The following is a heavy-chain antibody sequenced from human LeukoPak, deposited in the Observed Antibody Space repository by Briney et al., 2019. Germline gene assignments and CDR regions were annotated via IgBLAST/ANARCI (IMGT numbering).Heavy chain of an antibody. V-gene: IGHV1-46*01. CDR1: GYTFTSYY. D-gene: IGHD3-10*01. J-gene: IGHJ5*02. CDR2: INPSGGST. Sequence: ASVKVSCKASGYTFTSYYMHWVRQAPGQGLEWMGIINPSGGSTSYAQKFQGRVTITADKSTSTAYMELSSLRSEDTAVYYCARDGITMVRGVTPCWFDPWGQGTLVTVSS. CDR3: ARDGITMVRGVTPCWFDP.